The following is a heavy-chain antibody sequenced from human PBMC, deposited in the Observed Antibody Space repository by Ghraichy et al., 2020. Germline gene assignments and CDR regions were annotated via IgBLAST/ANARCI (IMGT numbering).Heavy chain of an antibody. CDR2: IYYSGST. D-gene: IGHD4-17*01. J-gene: IGHJ4*02. CDR1: GGSISSYY. Sequence: SETLSLTCTVSGGSISSYYWSWIRQPPGKGLEWIGYIYYSGSTNYNPSLKSRVTISVDTSKNQFSLKLSSVTAADTAVYYCARLHDYGDYFDYWGQGTLVTVSS. V-gene: IGHV4-59*01. CDR3: ARLHDYGDYFDY.